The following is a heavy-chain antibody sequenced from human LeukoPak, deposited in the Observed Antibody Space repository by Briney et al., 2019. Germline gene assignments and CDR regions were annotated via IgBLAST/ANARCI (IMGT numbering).Heavy chain of an antibody. V-gene: IGHV4-39*01. J-gene: IGHJ5*02. D-gene: IGHD1-26*01. CDR1: GDSISSSSYY. CDR3: ARHRSGSYPS. CDR2: IYYGGTT. Sequence: PSETLPLTCTVSGDSISSSSYYWGWIRQPPGKGLEWIGSIYYGGTTQYNPSLRSRVAISVDTSKNQFSLELRSVTAADTAVYYCARHRSGSYPSWGQGTLVTVSS.